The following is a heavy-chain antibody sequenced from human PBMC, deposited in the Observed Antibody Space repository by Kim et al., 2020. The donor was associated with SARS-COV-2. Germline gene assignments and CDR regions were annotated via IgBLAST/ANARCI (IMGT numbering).Heavy chain of an antibody. CDR2: T. D-gene: IGHD3-10*01. V-gene: IGHV4-61*07. CDR3: ARLVRGGNFDY. Sequence: TNNNPSLKSRVTTSVDTSKNQFSLKLSSVTAADTAVYYCARLVRGGNFDYWGQGTQVTVSS. J-gene: IGHJ4*02.